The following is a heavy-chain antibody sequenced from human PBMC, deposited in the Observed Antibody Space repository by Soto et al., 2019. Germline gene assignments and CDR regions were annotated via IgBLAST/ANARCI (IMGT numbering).Heavy chain of an antibody. CDR3: ARTTTVTTPVDY. CDR2: ISSSSSYI. D-gene: IGHD4-17*01. V-gene: IGHV3-21*01. CDR1: GFTXSSYS. J-gene: IGHJ4*02. Sequence: LRLSCAASGFTXSSYSMNWVRQAPGKGLEWVSSISSSSSYIYYADSVKGRFTISRDNAKNSLYLQMNSLRAEVTAVYYCARTTTVTTPVDYWGQGTLVTVSS.